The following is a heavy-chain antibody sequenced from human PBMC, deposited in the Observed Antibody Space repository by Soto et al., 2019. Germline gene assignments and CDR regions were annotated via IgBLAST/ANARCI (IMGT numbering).Heavy chain of an antibody. CDR2: IIAYNSNT. V-gene: IGHV1-18*01. Sequence: DSVKVSCKASGYTSTSYVSSWVRHAHGKGLERRGGIIAYNSNTNNAQKLHGRVTMTTDTSTSTAYIELMNLRSEDAALYDCERGTENVVVTYFNY. CDR1: GYTSTSYV. CDR3: ERGTENVVVTYFNY. D-gene: IGHD2-21*02. J-gene: IGHJ4*01.